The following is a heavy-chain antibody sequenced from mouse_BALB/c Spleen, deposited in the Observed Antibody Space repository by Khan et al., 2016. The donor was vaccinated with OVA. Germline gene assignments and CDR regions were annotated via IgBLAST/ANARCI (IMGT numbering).Heavy chain of an antibody. Sequence: VQLQQSGPELIKPGASVKLSCTASGFNIKDTYIHWVKERPEQGPEWIGRIDPANGDTKYDPTFPGKASITADTSYNTAYLQLSSLTSEDTAVYYCATLYGSPFTYWGQGTLVTVSA. J-gene: IGHJ3*01. CDR3: ATLYGSPFTY. V-gene: IGHV14-3*02. D-gene: IGHD2-1*01. CDR2: IDPANGDT. CDR1: GFNIKDTY.